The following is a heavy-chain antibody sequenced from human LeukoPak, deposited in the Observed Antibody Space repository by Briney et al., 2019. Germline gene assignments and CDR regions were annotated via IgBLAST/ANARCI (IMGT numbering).Heavy chain of an antibody. CDR2: IYYSGST. CDR3: ARTLWFGELKVWFDP. V-gene: IGHV4-59*08. Sequence: PSETLSLTCTVSGGSISSCYWSWIRQPPGKGLEWIGYIYYSGSTNYNPSLKSRVTISVDTSKNQFSLKLSSVTAADTAVYYCARTLWFGELKVWFDPWGQGTLVTVSS. CDR1: GGSISSCY. J-gene: IGHJ5*02. D-gene: IGHD3-10*01.